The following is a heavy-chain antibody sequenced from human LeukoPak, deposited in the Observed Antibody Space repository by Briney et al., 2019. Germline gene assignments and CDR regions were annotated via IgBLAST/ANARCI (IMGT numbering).Heavy chain of an antibody. V-gene: IGHV3-21*01. D-gene: IGHD4-17*01. J-gene: IGHJ4*02. CDR3: ARVEPNGDSDY. CDR2: ITNTRNYI. Sequence: GGSLRLFCAASGFTFRSYSMNWVRQAPGKGLEWVSSITNTRNYINYAGSVKGRFTISRDNAKNSLYLQMNSLRAEDTAVYYCARVEPNGDSDYWGQGTLVTVSS. CDR1: GFTFRSYS.